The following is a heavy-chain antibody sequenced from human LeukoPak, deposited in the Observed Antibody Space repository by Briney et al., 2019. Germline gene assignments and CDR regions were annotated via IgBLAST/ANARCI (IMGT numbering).Heavy chain of an antibody. CDR3: ARDRADNIVVDWFDP. Sequence: ASVKVSCKASGYTFTGYYMHWVRQAPGQGLEWMGWINPNSGGTNYAQKFQGRVTMTRDTSISTAYMELSRLRSDDTAVYYCARDRADNIVVDWFDPWGQGTLVTVSS. CDR2: INPNSGGT. J-gene: IGHJ5*02. V-gene: IGHV1-2*02. CDR1: GYTFTGYY. D-gene: IGHD2-15*01.